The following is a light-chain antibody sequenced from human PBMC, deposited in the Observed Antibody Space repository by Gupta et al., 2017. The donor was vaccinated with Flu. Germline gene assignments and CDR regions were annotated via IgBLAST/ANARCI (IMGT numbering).Light chain of an antibody. CDR3: LQTFSRART. CDR1: QSIDGY. CDR2: AAS. Sequence: DIQMTQSPSSLSASVGDRVIITCRASQSIDGYLHWYQQKPGTAPKLLIYAASILQGGVPSRFSGSGSGTDCSLTISSLQPEDFATYYCLQTFSRARTFGQGTKLEIK. J-gene: IGKJ2*02. V-gene: IGKV1-39*01.